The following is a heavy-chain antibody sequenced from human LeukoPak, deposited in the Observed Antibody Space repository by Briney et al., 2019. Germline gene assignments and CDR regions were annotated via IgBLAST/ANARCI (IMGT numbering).Heavy chain of an antibody. CDR3: AGRVLSDAFDI. D-gene: IGHD3-16*01. J-gene: IGHJ3*02. CDR2: IDPGDSDT. CDR1: GNSFTSYW. V-gene: IGHV5-51*01. Sequence: GESLKISCKGSGNSFTSYWIGWVRQMPGKGLEWMGIIDPGDSDTRYSPSFQGQVTISAAKSISTAYLQWSSLKASDTAMYYCAGRVLSDAFDIWGQGTMVTVSS.